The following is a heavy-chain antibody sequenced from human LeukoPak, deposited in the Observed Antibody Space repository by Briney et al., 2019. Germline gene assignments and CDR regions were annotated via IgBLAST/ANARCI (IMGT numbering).Heavy chain of an antibody. Sequence: SETLSLTCTVSGGPISSSYWSWIRQPPGKGLEWIGYMYYTGSTHQNLSLKSRVTISVDTPKNQFSLRLSSVTAADTAVYYCARHVRDSGDSYSQFDSWGQGTPVTVSS. V-gene: IGHV4-59*08. D-gene: IGHD3-22*01. CDR3: ARHVRDSGDSYSQFDS. CDR2: MYYTGST. J-gene: IGHJ4*02. CDR1: GGPISSSY.